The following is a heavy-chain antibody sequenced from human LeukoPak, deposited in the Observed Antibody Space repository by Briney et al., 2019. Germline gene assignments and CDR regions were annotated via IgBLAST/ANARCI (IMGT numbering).Heavy chain of an antibody. CDR3: ARLADCSSSSCRSFDY. J-gene: IGHJ4*02. D-gene: IGHD2-2*01. Sequence: ASVKVSCKASGYTFTGYYIHWVRQAPGQGLEWMGWINPNSGGTNYAQKFQGRVTMTRDTSISTAYMELSRLRSDDTAMYYCARLADCSSSSCRSFDYWGQGTLVTVSS. V-gene: IGHV1-2*02. CDR1: GYTFTGYY. CDR2: INPNSGGT.